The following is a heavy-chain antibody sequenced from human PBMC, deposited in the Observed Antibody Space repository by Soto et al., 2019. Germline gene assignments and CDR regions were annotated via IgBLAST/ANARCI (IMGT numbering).Heavy chain of an antibody. J-gene: IGHJ6*02. Sequence: TSETLSLTCTVSGGSISSGGYYWSWIRQHPGKGLEWIGYIYYSGSTYYNPSLKSRVTISVDTSKNQFSLKLSSVTAADTAVYYCASILAAACTYYYYGMDVWGQGTTVTVSS. D-gene: IGHD6-13*01. V-gene: IGHV4-31*03. CDR3: ASILAAACTYYYYGMDV. CDR2: IYYSGST. CDR1: GGSISSGGYY.